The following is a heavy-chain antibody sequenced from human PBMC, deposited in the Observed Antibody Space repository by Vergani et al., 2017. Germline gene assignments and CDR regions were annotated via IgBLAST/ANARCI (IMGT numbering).Heavy chain of an antibody. CDR2: INHSGST. V-gene: IGHV4-39*07. D-gene: IGHD6-13*01. CDR3: ARGGRAAAGGRFDY. Sequence: QVQLVESGPGLVKPSETLSLTCTVSGGSISSSSYYWSWIRQPPGKGLEWIGEINHSGSTNYNPSLKSRVTISVDTSKNQFSLKLSSVTAADTAVYYCARGGRAAAGGRFDYWGQGTLVTVSS. CDR1: GGSISSSSYY. J-gene: IGHJ4*02.